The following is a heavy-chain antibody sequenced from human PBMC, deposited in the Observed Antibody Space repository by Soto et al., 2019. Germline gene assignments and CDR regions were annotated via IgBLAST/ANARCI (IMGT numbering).Heavy chain of an antibody. CDR3: VTVNLVGAAYYEAS. V-gene: IGHV4-30-4*01. Sequence: SETLSLTCTVSGGSIRNGDYYWGWIRQPPGKGLEWIGYVYYSGTTYSHPSLNSRVSISVDTSENQFSLRLTSVTAADTAVYYCVTVNLVGAAYYEASWGQGTPVTVSS. J-gene: IGHJ5*02. CDR2: VYYSGTT. CDR1: GGSIRNGDYY. D-gene: IGHD1-26*01.